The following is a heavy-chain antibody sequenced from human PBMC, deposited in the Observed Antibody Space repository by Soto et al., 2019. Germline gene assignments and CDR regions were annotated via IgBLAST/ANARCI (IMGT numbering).Heavy chain of an antibody. Sequence: SETLSLTCTVSGGSISSYYWSWIRQPPGKGLEWIGYIYYSGSTYYNPSLKSRVTISVDTSKNQFSLKLSSVTAADTAVYYCARLWISYCSGGSCDPTSPFYYYYYYMDVWGKGTTVTVSS. D-gene: IGHD2-15*01. J-gene: IGHJ6*03. CDR3: ARLWISYCSGGSCDPTSPFYYYYYYMDV. V-gene: IGHV4-59*04. CDR1: GGSISSYY. CDR2: IYYSGST.